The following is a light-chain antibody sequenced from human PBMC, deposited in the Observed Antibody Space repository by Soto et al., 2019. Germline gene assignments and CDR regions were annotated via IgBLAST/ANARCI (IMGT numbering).Light chain of an antibody. CDR3: QQANSFPPT. Sequence: DIQMTQSPSSVSASVGDRVTITCRASQGIRNWLAWYQQKPGTAPKLLIYAASVLQSGVPSRFSGSGSGTEFTLTISSLQPEDFATYYCQQANSFPPTFGQGTRLEIK. J-gene: IGKJ5*01. V-gene: IGKV1-12*01. CDR2: AAS. CDR1: QGIRNW.